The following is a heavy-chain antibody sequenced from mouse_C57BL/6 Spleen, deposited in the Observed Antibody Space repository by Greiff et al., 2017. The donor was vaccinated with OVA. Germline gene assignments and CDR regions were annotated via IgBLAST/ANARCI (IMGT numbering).Heavy chain of an antibody. J-gene: IGHJ3*01. D-gene: IGHD2-12*01. V-gene: IGHV1-15*01. CDR3: TRSYYRD. Sequence: QVQLQQSGAELVRPGASVTLSCKASGYTFTDYEMHWVKQTPVHALEWIGAIDPETGGTAYNQKFKGKAILTADKSSSTAYMELRSLTSEDSAVYYCTRSYYRDWGQGTLVTVSA. CDR2: IDPETGGT. CDR1: GYTFTDYE.